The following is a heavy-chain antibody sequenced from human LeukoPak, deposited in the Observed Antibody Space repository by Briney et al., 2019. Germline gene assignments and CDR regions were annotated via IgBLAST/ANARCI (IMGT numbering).Heavy chain of an antibody. CDR2: IYYSGST. Sequence: SETLSLTCTVSGGSISSSSYYWGWIRQPPGKGLEWIGSIYYSGSTYYNPSLKSRVTMSVDTSKNQFSLKLSSVTAADTAVYYCARDTYYYDSSGYYLFDIWGQGTMVTVSS. V-gene: IGHV4-39*07. J-gene: IGHJ3*02. CDR3: ARDTYYYDSSGYYLFDI. CDR1: GGSISSSSYY. D-gene: IGHD3-22*01.